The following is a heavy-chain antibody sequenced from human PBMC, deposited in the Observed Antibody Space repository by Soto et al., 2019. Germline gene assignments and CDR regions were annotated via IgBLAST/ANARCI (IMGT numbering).Heavy chain of an antibody. Sequence: SETVSLTFTVYGVSFRGYTRSWIGQPPGEGLEWIGEINHSGSTNYKSSLKSRVTILVDTSENQFSLKLTSVTAADTAVYYCARGGVDGHNYLDFWGQGTPVTVS. CDR1: GVSFRGYT. J-gene: IGHJ4*02. V-gene: IGHV4-34*01. D-gene: IGHD2-8*01. CDR2: INHSGST. CDR3: ARGGVDGHNYLDF.